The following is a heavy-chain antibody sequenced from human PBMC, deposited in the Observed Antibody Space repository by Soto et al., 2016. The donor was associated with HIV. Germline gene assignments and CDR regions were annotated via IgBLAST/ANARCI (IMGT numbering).Heavy chain of an antibody. CDR3: AKRNPSNWYFDL. J-gene: IGHJ2*01. CDR1: GFTFSSYD. CDR2: ISGSGGNT. Sequence: EVQLLESGGGLEQPGGSLRLSCAPSGFTFSSYDMNWVRQVPGKGLEWVSGISGSGGNTYYADSVKGRFTISRDNSKNILYLQMNNLRAEDTAVYYCAKRNPSNWYFDLWGRGTLVTVSS. V-gene: IGHV3-23*01.